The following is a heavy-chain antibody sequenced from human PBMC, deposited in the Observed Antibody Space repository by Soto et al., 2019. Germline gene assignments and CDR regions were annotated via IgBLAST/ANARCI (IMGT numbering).Heavy chain of an antibody. D-gene: IGHD6-19*01. CDR2: ISSSGSAQ. Sequence: EVQLVESGGGLVRPGGSLRPSCAASGFTFNTYGMDWVRQAPGKGLEWLSYISSSGSAQFYADSVQGRFTISRDNAKNSLYLQMNSLRAEDTAVYYCARELAVAGYDYWGQGTLVTVSS. V-gene: IGHV3-48*01. CDR1: GFTFNTYG. CDR3: ARELAVAGYDY. J-gene: IGHJ4*02.